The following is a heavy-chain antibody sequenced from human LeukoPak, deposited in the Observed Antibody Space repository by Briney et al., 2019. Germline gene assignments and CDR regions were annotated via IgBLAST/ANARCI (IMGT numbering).Heavy chain of an antibody. CDR1: GFTFSSHG. CDR3: AKSLQRGYSYGYDY. CDR2: ISRSGSIS. Sequence: GGSLRLSCAASGFTFSSHGINWVRQAPGKGLEWVSGISRSGSISYYADSVKGRFTISRDNSKNTVSLQMNSLRAEDTAVYYCAKSLQRGYSYGYDYWGQGTLVTVSS. V-gene: IGHV3-23*01. D-gene: IGHD5-18*01. J-gene: IGHJ4*02.